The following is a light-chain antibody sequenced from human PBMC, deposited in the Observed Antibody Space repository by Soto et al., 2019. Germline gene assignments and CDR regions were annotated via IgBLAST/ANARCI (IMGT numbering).Light chain of an antibody. CDR1: SSDVGHYNY. Sequence: QSVLTQPPSASGSPGQSVTISCTGTSSDVGHYNYVSWYQQHPGKAPKLMIYEVSNWPSGVSRRFSGSKSGNTASLTISGLQAEDEAHYYCSSYTSDNRNYVFGTGTKVTVL. J-gene: IGLJ1*01. CDR3: SSYTSDNRNYV. CDR2: EVS. V-gene: IGLV2-14*01.